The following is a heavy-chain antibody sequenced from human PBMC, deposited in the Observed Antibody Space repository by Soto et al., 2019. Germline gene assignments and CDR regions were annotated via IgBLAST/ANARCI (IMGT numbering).Heavy chain of an antibody. J-gene: IGHJ6*02. CDR3: ASVMGYDFWSGYYSGPMTNATDV. CDR1: GFTFSSYS. CDR2: ISSSSSYI. V-gene: IGHV3-21*01. D-gene: IGHD3-3*01. Sequence: GGSLRLSCAASGFTFSSYSMNWVRQAPGKGLEWVSSISSSSSYIYYADSVKGRFTISRDNAKNSLYLQMNSLRAEDTAVYYCASVMGYDFWSGYYSGPMTNATDVWCQAT.